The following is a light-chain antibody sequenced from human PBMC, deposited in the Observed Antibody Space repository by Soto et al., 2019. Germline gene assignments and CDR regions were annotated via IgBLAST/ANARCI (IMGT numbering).Light chain of an antibody. CDR1: QSISSW. CDR3: QQYRSYWT. J-gene: IGKJ1*01. V-gene: IGKV1-5*01. CDR2: DTS. Sequence: DIQMTQSPSTLSASVGDRVTITCRASQSISSWLAWYQQKPGKAPQLLIYDTSSLESGVPSRFSGSGSGTEFTLTLSSLQPDDFASYYCQQYRSYWTFGQGTKVEIK.